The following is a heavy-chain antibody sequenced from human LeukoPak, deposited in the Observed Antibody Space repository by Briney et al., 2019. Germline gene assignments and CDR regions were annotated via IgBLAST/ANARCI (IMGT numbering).Heavy chain of an antibody. V-gene: IGHV4-39*01. D-gene: IGHD5-18*01. J-gene: IGHJ4*02. CDR2: IYHTGIT. CDR1: GGSVSSGTYY. CDR3: ARHPTAMVSFDY. Sequence: SETLSLTCTVSGGSVSSGTYYWGWIRQPTGKGLEWIGSIYHTGITYYNPSLKSRVTISVDTSKNHFSLKLSSVTAADTAVYYCARHPTAMVSFDYWGQGTLVTVSS.